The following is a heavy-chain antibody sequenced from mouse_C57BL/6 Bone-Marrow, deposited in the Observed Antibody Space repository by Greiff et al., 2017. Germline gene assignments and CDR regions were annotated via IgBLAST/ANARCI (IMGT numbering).Heavy chain of an antibody. CDR1: GFSLSTSGMG. CDR3: ARMDYYGYYYAMDY. J-gene: IGHJ4*01. Sequence: QVQLKESGPGILQSSQTLSLTCSFSGFSLSTSGMGVSWIRQPSGKGLEWLAHIYWDDDKRYNPSLKSRLTISKDTSRNQVFLKITSVDTADTATYYCARMDYYGYYYAMDYWGQGTSVTVSS. D-gene: IGHD1-1*01. V-gene: IGHV8-12*01. CDR2: IYWDDDK.